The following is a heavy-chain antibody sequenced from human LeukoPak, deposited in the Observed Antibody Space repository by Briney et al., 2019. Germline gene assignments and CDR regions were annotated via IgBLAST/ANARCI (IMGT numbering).Heavy chain of an antibody. CDR1: GYTFTDYY. CDR3: AVGSGDGSGYYFDY. Sequence: ASVKVSCKASGYTFTDYYIHWVRQAPGQGLEWIGWINPNSGGTNYAQRFQDRVTVTRDTSISTAYMELSSLRSEDTAVYYCAVGSGDGSGYYFDYWGQGTLVTVSS. V-gene: IGHV1-2*02. J-gene: IGHJ4*02. CDR2: INPNSGGT. D-gene: IGHD5-24*01.